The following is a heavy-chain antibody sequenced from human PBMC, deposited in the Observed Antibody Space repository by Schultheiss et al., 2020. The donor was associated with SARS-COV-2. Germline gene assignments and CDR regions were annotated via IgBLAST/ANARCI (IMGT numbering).Heavy chain of an antibody. D-gene: IGHD2-15*01. J-gene: IGHJ6*02. Sequence: SETLSLTCTVSGGSISSYYWSWIRQPAGKGLEWIGYIYYSGSTYYNPSLKSRVTISVDTSKNQFSLKLSSVTAADTAVYYCARVSCSGGSCYHAYYYAMDVWGQGTTVTVSS. CDR2: IYYSGST. V-gene: IGHV4-59*06. CDR1: GGSISSYY. CDR3: ARVSCSGGSCYHAYYYAMDV.